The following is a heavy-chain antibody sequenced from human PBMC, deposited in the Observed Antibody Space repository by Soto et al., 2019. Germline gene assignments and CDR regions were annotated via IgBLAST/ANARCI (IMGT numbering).Heavy chain of an antibody. Sequence: SETLALTCAVSGGSISSGGYSWSWIRQPPGKGLEWIGYIYHSGSTYYNPSLKSRVTISVDTSKNQFSLKLISVTAADTAKYFCAREGNLGRWLQPLDFWGQGTLVTXSS. D-gene: IGHD5-12*01. J-gene: IGHJ4*02. V-gene: IGHV4-30-2*01. CDR3: AREGNLGRWLQPLDF. CDR1: GGSISSGGYS. CDR2: IYHSGST.